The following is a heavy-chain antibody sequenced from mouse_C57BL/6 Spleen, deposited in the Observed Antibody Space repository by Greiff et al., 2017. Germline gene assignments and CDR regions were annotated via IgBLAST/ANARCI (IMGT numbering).Heavy chain of an antibody. J-gene: IGHJ4*01. Sequence: QVQLKQPGAELVMPGASVKLSCKASGYTFTSYWMHWVKQRPGQGLEWIGEIDPSDSYTNYNQKFKGKSTLTVDKSSSTAYMQLSSLTSEDSAVYYCARSGSSYDYYAMDYWGQGTSVTVSS. V-gene: IGHV1-69*01. D-gene: IGHD1-1*01. CDR3: ARSGSSYDYYAMDY. CDR1: GYTFTSYW. CDR2: IDPSDSYT.